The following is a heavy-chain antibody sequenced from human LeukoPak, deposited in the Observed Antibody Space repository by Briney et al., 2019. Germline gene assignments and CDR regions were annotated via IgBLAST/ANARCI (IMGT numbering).Heavy chain of an antibody. CDR3: ARVEVLPAAMEIDY. V-gene: IGHV1-2*02. J-gene: IGHJ4*02. CDR1: GYTFTGYY. D-gene: IGHD2-2*01. CDR2: INPNSGGT. Sequence: ASVKVSCKASGYTFTGYYMHWVRQAPGQGLEWMGWINPNSGGTNYAQKFQGRVTMTRDTSISTAYMELSRLRSDDTAVYYCARVEVLPAAMEIDYWGQGTLVTVSS.